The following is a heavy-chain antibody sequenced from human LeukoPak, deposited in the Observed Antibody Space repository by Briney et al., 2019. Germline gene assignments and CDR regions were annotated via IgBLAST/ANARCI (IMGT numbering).Heavy chain of an antibody. D-gene: IGHD3-10*01. V-gene: IGHV4-34*01. CDR2: INHSGST. J-gene: IGHJ6*02. CDR1: GRPFRGYY. Sequence: NASETLSLTCAVYGRPFRGYYGSWIRQPPGKGLEWIQEINHSGSTNYTPSLKSRVTISVDTSKNQFSLKLSCVTAADTAVYYCARGRLWFGELLQALDVWGQGTTVTVSS. CDR3: ARGRLWFGELLQALDV.